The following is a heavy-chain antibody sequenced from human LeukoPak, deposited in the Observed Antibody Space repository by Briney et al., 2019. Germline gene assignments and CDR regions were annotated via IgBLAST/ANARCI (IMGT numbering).Heavy chain of an antibody. CDR2: INPNSGGT. V-gene: IGHV1-2*02. J-gene: IGHJ3*02. D-gene: IGHD3-9*01. CDR3: ASPHYILTGYSDSLDAFDI. Sequence: ASVKVSCKASGYTFTGYYMHWVRQAPGQGLEWMGWINPNSGGTNYAQNFQGRVTMTRDTSISTAYMELSRLRSDDTAVYYCASPHYILTGYSDSLDAFDIWGQGTMVTVSS. CDR1: GYTFTGYY.